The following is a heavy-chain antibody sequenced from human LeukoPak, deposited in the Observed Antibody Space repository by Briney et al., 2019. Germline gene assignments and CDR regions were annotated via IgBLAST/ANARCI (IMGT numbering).Heavy chain of an antibody. CDR3: AKPRGSCSSTSCYIDAFDI. CDR2: ISGSGGST. V-gene: IGHV3-23*01. J-gene: IGHJ3*02. CDR1: GFTFSSYA. Sequence: GGSLRLSCAASGFTFSSYAMSWVRLAPGKGLEWVSAISGSGGSTYYADSVKGRFTISRDNSKNTLYLQMNSLRAEDTAVYYCAKPRGSCSSTSCYIDAFDIWGQGTMVTVSS. D-gene: IGHD2-2*01.